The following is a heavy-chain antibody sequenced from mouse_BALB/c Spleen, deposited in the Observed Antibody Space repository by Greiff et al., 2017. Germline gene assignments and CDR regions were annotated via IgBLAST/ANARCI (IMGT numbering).Heavy chain of an antibody. CDR3: ARGLTTVVATRNYFDY. V-gene: IGHV1-4*01. J-gene: IGHJ2*01. CDR2: INPSSGYT. D-gene: IGHD1-1*01. CDR1: GYTFTSYT. Sequence: VQLQQSGAELARPGASVKMSCKASGYTFTSYTMHWVKQRPGQGLEWIGYINPSSGYTNYNQKFKDKATLTADKSSSTAYMQLSSLTSEDSAVYYWARGLTTVVATRNYFDYWGQGTTLTVSS.